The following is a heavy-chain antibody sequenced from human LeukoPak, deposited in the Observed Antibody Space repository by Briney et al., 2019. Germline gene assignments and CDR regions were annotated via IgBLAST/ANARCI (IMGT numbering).Heavy chain of an antibody. CDR2: IYTTGST. CDR1: GGSISSGTYY. D-gene: IGHD3-22*01. V-gene: IGHV4-61*02. CDR3: ARVTTGGYYNC. Sequence: SETLSLTCTVSGGSISSGTYYWPWIRQPAGRGLEWIGRIYTTGSTNYNPSLKSRVTMSTDTSKNQFSLKLSSVTAADTAVYYCARVTTGGYYNCWGQGTLVTVSS. J-gene: IGHJ4*02.